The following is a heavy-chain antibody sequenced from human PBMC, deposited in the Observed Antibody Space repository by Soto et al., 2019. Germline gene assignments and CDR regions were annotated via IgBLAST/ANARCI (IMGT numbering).Heavy chain of an antibody. V-gene: IGHV1-2*02. CDR2: INPNGCVP. Sequence: ASVKVSCKASGYAFTDHPIDWVRQAPGQGLEWRGRINPNGCVPYYVQKFVGRVTMIRDTSISTAYMELSRLTSDDPAVYYCARDNSGSLDYWGQGTLVTVSS. CDR1: GYAFTDHP. CDR3: ARDNSGSLDY. D-gene: IGHD6-19*01. J-gene: IGHJ4*02.